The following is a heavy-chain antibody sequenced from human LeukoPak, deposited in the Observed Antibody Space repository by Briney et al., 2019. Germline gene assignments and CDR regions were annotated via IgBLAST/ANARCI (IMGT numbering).Heavy chain of an antibody. CDR2: INNSGNK. CDR1: GGSINSDDY. CDR3: ARDGYNYGGRLLDY. V-gene: IGHV4-30-4*02. Sequence: SETLSLTCTVSGGSINSDDYWSWIRQPPGKGLEWIGHINNSGNKYYNPSLRSRVTISVDTSRNQFSLMLNSVTAADTAMYYCARDGYNYGGRLLDYWGQGTLVTVSS. D-gene: IGHD5-18*01. J-gene: IGHJ4*02.